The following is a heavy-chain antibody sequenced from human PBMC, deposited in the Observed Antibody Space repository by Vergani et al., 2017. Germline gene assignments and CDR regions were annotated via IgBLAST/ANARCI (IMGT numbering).Heavy chain of an antibody. V-gene: IGHV3-11*01. J-gene: IGHJ6*02. CDR2: ISSSGSTI. CDR3: AREDGLREYQLHYYYYYGMDV. CDR1: GFTFSGYY. Sequence: QVQLVESGGGLVKPGGSLRLSYAASGFTFSGYYMSWIRQAPGKGLEWVSYISSSGSTIYYADSVKGRFTISRDNAKNSLYLQMNSLRAEDTAVYYCAREDGLREYQLHYYYYYGMDVWGQGTTVTVSS. D-gene: IGHD2-2*01.